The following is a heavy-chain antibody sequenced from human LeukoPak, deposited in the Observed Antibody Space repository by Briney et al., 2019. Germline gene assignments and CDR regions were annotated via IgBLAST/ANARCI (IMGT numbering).Heavy chain of an antibody. CDR3: ARGKYYYDDSASINRASRTAFDI. CDR1: GGSVSSYY. J-gene: IGHJ3*02. Sequence: PSETLSLTCTLSGGSVSSYYWSWIRQPPGKGLEWIGYVYKSGLFDYNSSLRGRVTMSIDRSKTQFSLRLRSVTAADTAIYYCARGKYYYDDSASINRASRTAFDIWAQGTMVIVSS. CDR2: VYKSGLF. D-gene: IGHD3-22*01. V-gene: IGHV4-59*02.